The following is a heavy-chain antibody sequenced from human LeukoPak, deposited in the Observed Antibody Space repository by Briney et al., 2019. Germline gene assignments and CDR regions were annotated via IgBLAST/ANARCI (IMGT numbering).Heavy chain of an antibody. Sequence: GGSLRLSCTASGFTFSSYWMHWVRQAPGKGPVWVSRINPDGRSTIYADSVRGRFTISRDNAKNTLDLQMNSLRDEDTAVYYCARSAATFDNWGQGTLVTVSS. CDR1: GFTFSSYW. D-gene: IGHD6-13*01. V-gene: IGHV3-74*01. CDR3: ARSAATFDN. CDR2: INPDGRST. J-gene: IGHJ4*02.